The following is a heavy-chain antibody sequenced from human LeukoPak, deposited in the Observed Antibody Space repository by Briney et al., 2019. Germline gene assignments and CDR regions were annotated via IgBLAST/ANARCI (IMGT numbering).Heavy chain of an antibody. J-gene: IGHJ4*02. D-gene: IGHD4-17*01. V-gene: IGHV1-18*01. CDR2: VGADNENT. CDR1: GYTFAIFG. Sequence: GASVKVSCKASGYTFAIFGVTWVRQAPGQGLEWVGWVGADNENTNYAQKFQGRVTMTTDTSTSTVYMELRSPRSDDTAVYYCARAGATVTKFYDYWGQGTLVSVSS. CDR3: ARAGATVTKFYDY.